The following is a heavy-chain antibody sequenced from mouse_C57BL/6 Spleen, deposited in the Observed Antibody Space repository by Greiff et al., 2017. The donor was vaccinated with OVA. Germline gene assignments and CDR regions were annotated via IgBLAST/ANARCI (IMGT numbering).Heavy chain of an antibody. Sequence: VQLQQPGPELVKPGASVKMSCKASGYTFTDYYMHWVKQSHGKSLEWIGYINPNNGGTNYNQKFKGKATLTVNKSSSTAYMKLRSLTSEDSAVYYCARDSSGLFAYWGQGTLVTVSA. V-gene: IGHV1-22*01. D-gene: IGHD3-2*02. CDR1: GYTFTDYY. J-gene: IGHJ3*01. CDR2: INPNNGGT. CDR3: ARDSSGLFAY.